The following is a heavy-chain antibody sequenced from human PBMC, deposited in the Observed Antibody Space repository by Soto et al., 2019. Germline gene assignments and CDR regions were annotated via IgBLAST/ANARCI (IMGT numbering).Heavy chain of an antibody. Sequence: GGSLSLSCSTSGFTFSSYAMHWVRQAPGKGLKYVSAISSNGGSTYYADSVKGRFTISRDNAKNTLYLQMSSLRAEDTAVYYCVKGSSGWYGDYWGQGPLVTVSS. CDR1: GFTFSSYA. J-gene: IGHJ4*02. CDR2: ISSNGGST. CDR3: VKGSSGWYGDY. D-gene: IGHD6-19*01. V-gene: IGHV3-64D*09.